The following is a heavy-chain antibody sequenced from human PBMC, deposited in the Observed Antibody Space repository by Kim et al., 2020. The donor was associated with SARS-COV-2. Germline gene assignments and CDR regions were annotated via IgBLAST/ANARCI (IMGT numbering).Heavy chain of an antibody. CDR2: ISDRGDST. J-gene: IGHJ2*01. CDR1: GFTFSSYA. Sequence: GGSLRPSCAASGFTFSSYAMNWVRQAPGKGLEWVSSISDRGDSTFYADSMKGRFTISRDNSKNTLYLQMNSLRAEDTAVYYCAKVGGWSTRPAFDWYFDLWGRGTLVTVSS. D-gene: IGHD6-19*01. CDR3: AKVGGWSTRPAFDWYFDL. V-gene: IGHV3-23*01.